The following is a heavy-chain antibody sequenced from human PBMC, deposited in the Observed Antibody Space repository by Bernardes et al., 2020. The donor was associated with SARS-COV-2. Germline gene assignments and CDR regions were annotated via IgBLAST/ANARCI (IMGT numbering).Heavy chain of an antibody. J-gene: IGHJ4*02. V-gene: IGHV4-59*01. Sequence: SETLSLTCTVSGDSISSSYWNWIRQPPGETLEWLGYIYYSGSSNYNPSLRSRLTMSIDTSKNQFSLNLGSVTDADTAVYYCVKIRPVSQTHKYHFDNWGQGTLVTVSS. D-gene: IGHD2-2*02. CDR1: GDSISSSY. CDR2: IYYSGSS. CDR3: VKIRPVSQTHKYHFDN.